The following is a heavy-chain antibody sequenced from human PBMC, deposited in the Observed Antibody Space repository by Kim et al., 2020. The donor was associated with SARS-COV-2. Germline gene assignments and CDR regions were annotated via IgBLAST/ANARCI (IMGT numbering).Heavy chain of an antibody. V-gene: IGHV3-21*01. CDR2: ISSGSIYI. J-gene: IGHJ6*01. CDR3: AREAGGSSRSPSGMDV. D-gene: IGHD2-2*01. CDR1: GFTFSSYS. Sequence: GGSLRLSCAASGFTFSSYSMNWVRQAPGRGLEWVSSISSGSIYIYYADSVKGRFTISRDNAKKSLYLQMNSLRAEDTALYYCAREAGGSSRSPSGMDVWG.